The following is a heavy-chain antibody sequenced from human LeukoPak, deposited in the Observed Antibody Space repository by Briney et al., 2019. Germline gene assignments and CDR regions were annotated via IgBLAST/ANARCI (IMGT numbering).Heavy chain of an antibody. V-gene: IGHV3-48*01. Sequence: GGSLRLSCAASGFTFSSYSMNWVRQAPGKGLEWVSYISSSNSTIYYADSVKGRFTISRDNSENTLYLQMNSLRVEDTAIYYCAKDGAQVGVTFDYWGQGALVTVSS. CDR1: GFTFSSYS. J-gene: IGHJ4*02. D-gene: IGHD1-26*01. CDR2: ISSSNSTI. CDR3: AKDGAQVGVTFDY.